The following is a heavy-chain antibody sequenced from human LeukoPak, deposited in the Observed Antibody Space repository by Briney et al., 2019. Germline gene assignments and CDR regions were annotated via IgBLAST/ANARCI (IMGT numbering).Heavy chain of an antibody. D-gene: IGHD3-16*01. CDR1: GFTFSSYA. J-gene: IGHJ4*02. CDR3: AKGGVAYVRGSYGY. Sequence: PGGSLRLSCAASGFTFSSYAMSWVRQAPGKGLEWVSAISGSGGSTYYADSVKGRFTISRDNSKNTLYLQMNGLRAEDTAVYYCAKGGVAYVRGSYGYWGQGTLVTVSS. CDR2: ISGSGGST. V-gene: IGHV3-23*01.